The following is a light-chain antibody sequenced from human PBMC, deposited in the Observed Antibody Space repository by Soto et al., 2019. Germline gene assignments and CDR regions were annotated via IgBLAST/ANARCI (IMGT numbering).Light chain of an antibody. CDR2: NTS. Sequence: EIVLTQSPGTLSLSPGERATLSCRASQSVSSSSLAWYQQKPGQAPRVLIYNTSSRPTGVPDRFSGSGSETDFTLIISRLEPEDFALYYCQQYGSSRPTFGQGTKVEIK. V-gene: IGKV3-20*01. J-gene: IGKJ1*01. CDR1: QSVSSSS. CDR3: QQYGSSRPT.